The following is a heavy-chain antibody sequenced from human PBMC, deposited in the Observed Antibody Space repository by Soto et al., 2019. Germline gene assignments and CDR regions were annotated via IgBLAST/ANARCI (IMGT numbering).Heavy chain of an antibody. J-gene: IGHJ3*02. CDR1: GGTFSSYA. CDR2: IIPIFGTA. V-gene: IGHV1-69*01. CDR3: ALTMATALGHAFDI. D-gene: IGHD5-12*01. Sequence: QVQLVQSGAEVKQPGSSVKVSCKASGGTFSSYAISWVRQAPGQGLEWVGGIIPIFGTANYAQQFQCRVTITADQSTSTAYMELSSLRSEDTAVYYCALTMATALGHAFDIWGQGTIVTVSS.